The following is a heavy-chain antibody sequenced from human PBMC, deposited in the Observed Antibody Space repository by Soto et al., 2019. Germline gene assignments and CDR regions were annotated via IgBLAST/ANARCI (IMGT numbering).Heavy chain of an antibody. J-gene: IGHJ3*02. CDR1: GFIFSDHY. CDR2: IRDKANSDTT. D-gene: IGHD4-4*01. CDR3: ARGDDYNDRVYASDI. Sequence: DVQMVESGGDLVQPGRSLRLSCAASGFIFSDHYMDWVRQAPGKGLEWVGRIRDKANSDTTEYAASVKGRFTISRDDSKNSLYLQMNSLKIEDTAVYYCARGDDYNDRVYASDIWGQGTMVTVSS. V-gene: IGHV3-72*01.